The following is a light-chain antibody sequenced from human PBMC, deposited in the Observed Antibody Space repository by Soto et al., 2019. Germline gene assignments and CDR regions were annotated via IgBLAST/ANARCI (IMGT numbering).Light chain of an antibody. Sequence: QSVLTQPASVSGSPGQSITISCTGTSSDVGNYKYVSWYQQHPGKAPKLMIYDVSERPSGVPDRFSGSKSGNTASLTISGLQAEDEANYYCCAYADTFYVFGTGTKVTVL. CDR3: CAYADTFYV. CDR2: DVS. V-gene: IGLV2-11*01. CDR1: SSDVGNYKY. J-gene: IGLJ1*01.